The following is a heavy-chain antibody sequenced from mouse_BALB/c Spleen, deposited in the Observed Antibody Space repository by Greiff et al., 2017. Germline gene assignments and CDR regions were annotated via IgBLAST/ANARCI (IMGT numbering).Heavy chain of an antibody. Sequence: EVQVVESGGGLVKPGGSLKLSCAASGFTFSSYAMSWVRQTPEKRLEWVASISSGGSTYYPDSVKGRFTISRDNARNILYLQMSSLRSEDTAMYYCAREDTLYFDYWGQGTTLTVSS. D-gene: IGHD5-1-1*01. J-gene: IGHJ2*01. CDR3: AREDTLYFDY. V-gene: IGHV5-6-5*01. CDR1: GFTFSSYA. CDR2: ISSGGST.